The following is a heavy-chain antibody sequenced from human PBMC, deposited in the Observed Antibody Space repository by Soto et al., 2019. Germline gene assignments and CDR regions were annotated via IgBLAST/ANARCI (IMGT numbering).Heavy chain of an antibody. V-gene: IGHV3-33*08. CDR3: ARGNWNYGYFDY. CDR1: GFTFSDHY. D-gene: IGHD1-7*01. Sequence: VQLVESGGGLVQPGGSLRLSCAASGFTFSDHYMDWVRQAPGKGLEWVAVIWYDGSYKYDADSVKGRFTISRDTSKNTLYLQMNSLRGEDTAVYYCARGNWNYGYFDYWGQGTLVTVSS. CDR2: IWYDGSYK. J-gene: IGHJ4*02.